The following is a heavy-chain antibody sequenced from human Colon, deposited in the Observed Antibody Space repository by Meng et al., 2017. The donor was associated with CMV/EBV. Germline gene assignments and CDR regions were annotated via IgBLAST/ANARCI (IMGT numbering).Heavy chain of an antibody. CDR2: ISSSSSYI. D-gene: IGHD3-3*01. Sequence: GGSLRLSCAASGFTFSSYSMNWVRQAPGKGLEWVSSISSSSSYIYYADSVRGRFTISRDNAKNSLYLQMNSLRAEDTAVYYCARDLRGGSGYYTFDYWGQGALVTVSS. CDR3: ARDLRGGSGYYTFDY. J-gene: IGHJ4*02. CDR1: GFTFSSYS. V-gene: IGHV3-21*01.